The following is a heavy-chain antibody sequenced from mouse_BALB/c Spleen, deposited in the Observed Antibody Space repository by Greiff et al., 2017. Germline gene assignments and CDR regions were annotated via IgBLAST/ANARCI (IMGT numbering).Heavy chain of an antibody. V-gene: IGHV5-12-1*01. Sequence: EVKLMESGGGLVKPGGSLKLSCAASGFTFSSYDMSWVRQTPEKRLEWVAYISSGGGSTYYPDTVKGRFTISRDNAKNTLYLQMSSLKSEDTAMYYCARPLWDWYFDVWGAGTTVTVSS. J-gene: IGHJ1*01. CDR1: GFTFSSYD. CDR3: ARPLWDWYFDV. CDR2: ISSGGGST. D-gene: IGHD6-1*01.